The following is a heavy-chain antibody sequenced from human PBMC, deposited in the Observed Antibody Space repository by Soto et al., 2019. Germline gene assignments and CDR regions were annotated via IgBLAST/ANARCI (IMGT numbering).Heavy chain of an antibody. CDR3: ARDYYGSGSYNYYYGMDV. D-gene: IGHD3-10*01. J-gene: IGHJ6*02. CDR2: ISSSSSYT. V-gene: IGHV3-11*05. CDR1: GFTFSDYY. Sequence: GGSLRLSCAASGFTFSDYYMSWIRQAPGKGLEWVSYISSSSSYTNYADSVKGRFTISRDNAKNSLYLQMNSLRAEDTAVYYCARDYYGSGSYNYYYGMDVWGQGTTVTVSS.